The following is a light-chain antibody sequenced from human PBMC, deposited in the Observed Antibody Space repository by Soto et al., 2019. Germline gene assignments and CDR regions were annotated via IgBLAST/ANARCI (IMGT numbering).Light chain of an antibody. CDR3: AAWDDSLNGVV. Sequence: VLTQPPSASGTPGQRVTISCSGSSSNIGSNTVNWYQQLPGAAPKLLIYSNNQRPSGVPDRFSGSKSGTSASLAISGLQSEDETDYYCAAWDDSLNGVVFGGGTKLTVL. CDR1: SSNIGSNT. V-gene: IGLV1-44*01. J-gene: IGLJ2*01. CDR2: SNN.